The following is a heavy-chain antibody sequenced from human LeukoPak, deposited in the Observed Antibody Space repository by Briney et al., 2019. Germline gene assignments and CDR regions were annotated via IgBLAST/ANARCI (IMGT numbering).Heavy chain of an antibody. D-gene: IGHD5-18*01. J-gene: IGHJ5*02. Sequence: SETLSLTCTVSGGSISSSSYYWGWIRQPPGRGLEWIGSIYYSGSTYYNPSLKSRVTISVDTSKNQFSLKLSSVTAADTAVYYCARDGRIQLWLNWFDPWGQGTLVTVSS. CDR2: IYYSGST. CDR1: GGSISSSSYY. CDR3: ARDGRIQLWLNWFDP. V-gene: IGHV4-39*07.